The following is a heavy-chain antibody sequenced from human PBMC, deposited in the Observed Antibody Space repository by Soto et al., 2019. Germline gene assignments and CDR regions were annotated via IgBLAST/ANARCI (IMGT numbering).Heavy chain of an antibody. V-gene: IGHV4-31*03. CDR3: ARRGYQLLRDPFDY. CDR2: IYYSGST. CDR1: GGSISSGGYY. Sequence: SETLSLTCTVSGGSISSGGYYWSWIRQHPGKGLEWIGYIYYSGSTYYNPSLKSRVTISVDTSKNQFSLKLSSVTAADTAVYYCARRGYQLLRDPFDYWGQGTLVTVCS. D-gene: IGHD2-2*01. J-gene: IGHJ4*02.